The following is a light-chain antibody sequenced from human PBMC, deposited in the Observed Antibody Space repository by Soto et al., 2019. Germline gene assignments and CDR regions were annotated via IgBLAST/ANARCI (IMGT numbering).Light chain of an antibody. CDR1: QTISSW. J-gene: IGKJ4*01. CDR3: QQYNSYSLT. Sequence: DIQITQSPSTLSASVGDRVTLTCRASQTISSWLAWYQQKPGKAPKLLIYDASSLESGVPSRFSGSGSGTEFTLTISSLQPDDFATYYCQQYNSYSLTFGGGTKVDIK. V-gene: IGKV1-5*01. CDR2: DAS.